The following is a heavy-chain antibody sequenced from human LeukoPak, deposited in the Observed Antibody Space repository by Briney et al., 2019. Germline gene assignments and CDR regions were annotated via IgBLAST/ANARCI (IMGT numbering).Heavy chain of an antibody. D-gene: IGHD2-8*02. CDR1: GFTFGAYT. Sequence: GGSLRLSCAASGFTFGAYTMNWIRQAPGKGLEWVSCIFSRSESILYAESVRGRFTISRDNAKNSLYLQMNSLRAEDTAVYYCARSGVLFRYYYGMDVWGQGTTVTVSS. CDR2: IFSRSESI. J-gene: IGHJ6*02. V-gene: IGHV3-21*01. CDR3: ARSGVLFRYYYGMDV.